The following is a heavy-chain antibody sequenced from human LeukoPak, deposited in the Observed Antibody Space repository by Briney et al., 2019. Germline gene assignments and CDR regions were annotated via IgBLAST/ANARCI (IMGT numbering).Heavy chain of an antibody. CDR1: GFTFSSYG. J-gene: IGHJ5*02. CDR2: IRYDGSNK. Sequence: PPGGSLRLSCAASGFTFSSYGMHWVRQAPGKGLEWVAFIRYDGSNKYYADSVKGRFTISRDNSKNTLYLQMNSLRAEDTAVYYCAREGDYDFPPRGWFDPWGQGTLVTVSS. CDR3: AREGDYDFPPRGWFDP. V-gene: IGHV3-30*02. D-gene: IGHD3-3*01.